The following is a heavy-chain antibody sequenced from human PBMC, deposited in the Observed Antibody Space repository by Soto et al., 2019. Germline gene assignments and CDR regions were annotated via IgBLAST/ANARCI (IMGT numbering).Heavy chain of an antibody. CDR1: GGSISSSSYY. J-gene: IGHJ4*02. D-gene: IGHD6-13*01. Sequence: PSGTPALTCTVSGGSISSSSYYWGGIRQPPGKGLEWIGSIYYSGSTYYNPSLKSRVTISVDTSKNQFSLKLSSVTAADTAVYYCAKAAGDERNYFDYWGQGTLDSVSS. CDR3: AKAAGDERNYFDY. CDR2: IYYSGST. V-gene: IGHV4-39*05.